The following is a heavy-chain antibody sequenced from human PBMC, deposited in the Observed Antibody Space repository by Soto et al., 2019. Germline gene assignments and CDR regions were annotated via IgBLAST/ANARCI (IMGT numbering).Heavy chain of an antibody. CDR2: ISWNSGSI. D-gene: IGHD3-10*01. V-gene: IGHV3-9*01. CDR1: GFTFDDYA. CDR3: ATSRSIFVELLEYYFDY. J-gene: IGHJ4*02. Sequence: EVQLVESGGGLVQPGRSLRLSCAASGFTFDDYAMHWVRQAPGKGLEWVSGISWNSGSIGYADFVKGRFTISRDNAKNSLYLQMNSLRAEDTALYYCATSRSIFVELLEYYFDYWGQGTLVTVSS.